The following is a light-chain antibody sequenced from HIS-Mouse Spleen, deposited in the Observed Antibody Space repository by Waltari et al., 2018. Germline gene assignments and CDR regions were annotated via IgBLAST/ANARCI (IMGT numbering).Light chain of an antibody. CDR2: GAS. CDR1: QSVSSSY. Sequence: EIGLTQSPVTPSLSPGERATLSCRASQSVSSSYLAWYQEKPGQAPRLPIYGASSRATGIPDRFSGSVSGTDFTVNISRLEAEDFAVYYCQKYGSSLWTFGQGTKVEIK. CDR3: QKYGSSLWT. J-gene: IGKJ1*01. V-gene: IGKV3-20*01.